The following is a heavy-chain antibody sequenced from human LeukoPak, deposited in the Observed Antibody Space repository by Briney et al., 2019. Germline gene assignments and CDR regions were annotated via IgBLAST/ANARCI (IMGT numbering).Heavy chain of an antibody. Sequence: GGSLRLSCAASGYTFSSYSMNWVRQAPGKGLEWVSYISSSSSTIYYAHSVKGRFTISRDNAKNSLYLQMNSLRDEDTAVYYCVRVLVVKGYLAFDIWGQLTMVTVST. CDR2: ISSSSSTI. CDR3: VRVLVVKGYLAFDI. J-gene: IGHJ3*02. V-gene: IGHV3-48*02. D-gene: IGHD3-22*01. CDR1: GYTFSSYS.